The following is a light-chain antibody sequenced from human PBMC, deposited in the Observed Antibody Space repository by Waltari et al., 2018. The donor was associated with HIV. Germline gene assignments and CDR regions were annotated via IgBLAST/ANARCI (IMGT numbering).Light chain of an antibody. V-gene: IGLV2-11*01. CDR1: SRDVGAYNY. J-gene: IGLJ3*02. CDR2: DVS. Sequence: QSALTQPRPVSGSPGPSVTISCTGTSRDVGAYNYVSWYQQHPGKAPKVIISDVSKRPSGVPDLFSGSKSGNTASLTSSGLQAEDEADYYCCSYAGSYTRVFGGGTKLTVL. CDR3: CSYAGSYTRV.